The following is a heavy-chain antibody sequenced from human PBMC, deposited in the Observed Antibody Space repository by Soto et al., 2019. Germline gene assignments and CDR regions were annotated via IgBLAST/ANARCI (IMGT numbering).Heavy chain of an antibody. J-gene: IGHJ3*02. CDR2: ISAYNGNT. CDR1: DYTFTIYG. V-gene: IGHV1-18*01. Sequence: ASVKVSCKASDYTFTIYGISWVRQAPGQGLEWMGWISAYNGNTNYAQKLQGRVTMTTDTSTSTAYMELRSLRSADTAVYYCARRFLEWLSPTRDAFDIWGQGTMVTV. D-gene: IGHD3-3*01. CDR3: ARRFLEWLSPTRDAFDI.